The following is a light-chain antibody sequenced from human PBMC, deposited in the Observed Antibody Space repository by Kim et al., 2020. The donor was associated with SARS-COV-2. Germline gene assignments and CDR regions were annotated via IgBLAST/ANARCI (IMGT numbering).Light chain of an antibody. CDR1: QDISQL. CDR2: RAY. Sequence: ASVGDRVTITCRSSQDISQLLAWYQQTPGKAPNLLIFRAYVLPSGVPSRFSGGGSGTDFTLTISSLQPEDVATYYCQRYNTAPWTFGQGTKVDIK. V-gene: IGKV1-27*01. CDR3: QRYNTAPWT. J-gene: IGKJ1*01.